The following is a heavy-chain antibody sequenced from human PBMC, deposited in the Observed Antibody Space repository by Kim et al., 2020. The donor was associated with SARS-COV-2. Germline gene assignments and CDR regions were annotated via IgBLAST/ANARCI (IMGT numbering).Heavy chain of an antibody. J-gene: IGHJ4*02. CDR2: IYFDGNT. V-gene: IGHV4-39*01. CDR3: ARLTPQWLLNL. D-gene: IGHD6-19*01. CDR1: GGSISSSSYY. Sequence: SETLSLTCTVSGGSISSSSYYWGWIRQPPGKGLEWIGSIYFDGNTYYTPSLKSRVTISVDTSKTQFSRKLSSVTAADTVADFCARLTPQWLLNLWGQGT.